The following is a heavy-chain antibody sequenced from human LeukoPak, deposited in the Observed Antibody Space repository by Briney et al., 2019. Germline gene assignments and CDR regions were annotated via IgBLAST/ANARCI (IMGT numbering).Heavy chain of an antibody. CDR2: IIPIFGTA. J-gene: IGHJ6*02. CDR1: GYTFIGYY. V-gene: IGHV1-69*13. CDR3: ARGESSRWSSPVSTTHFYSTMDV. Sequence: SVKVSCKASGYTFIGYYMHWVRQAPGQGLEWMGGIIPIFGTANFAQKFQGRVTITADESTSTAYMELSSLRSEDTAVYYCARGESSRWSSPVSTTHFYSTMDVWGQGTTVTVSS. D-gene: IGHD6-13*01.